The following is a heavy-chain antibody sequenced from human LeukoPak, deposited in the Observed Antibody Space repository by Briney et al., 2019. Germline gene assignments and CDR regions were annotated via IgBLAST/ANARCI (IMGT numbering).Heavy chain of an antibody. V-gene: IGHV3-30*02. CDR3: ARASEGIGVAGTVIVNWVDP. D-gene: IGHD6-19*01. CDR1: GFTFSSYG. Sequence: GGSLRLSCAASGFTFSSYGMHWVRQAPGKGLEWVAFIRYDGSNKYYADSVKGRFTISRDNSKNTLYLQMNSLRAEDTAVYYCARASEGIGVAGTVIVNWVDPWGQGTLVTVSS. CDR2: IRYDGSNK. J-gene: IGHJ5*02.